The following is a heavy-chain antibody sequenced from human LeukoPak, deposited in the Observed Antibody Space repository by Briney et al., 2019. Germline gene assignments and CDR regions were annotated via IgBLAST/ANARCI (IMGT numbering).Heavy chain of an antibody. CDR1: GYTFTSYG. Sequence: GASVKVSCKASGYTFTSYGISWVRQAPGQGLEWMGWINPNSGGTNYAQKFQGWVTMTRDTSISTAYMELSRLRSDDTAVYYCARDHYDILTGYSLLWFDPWGQGTLVTVSS. D-gene: IGHD3-9*01. CDR3: ARDHYDILTGYSLLWFDP. J-gene: IGHJ5*02. V-gene: IGHV1-2*04. CDR2: INPNSGGT.